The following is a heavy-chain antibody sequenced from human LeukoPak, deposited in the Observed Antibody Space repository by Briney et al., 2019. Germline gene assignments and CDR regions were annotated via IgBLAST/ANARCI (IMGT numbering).Heavy chain of an antibody. CDR2: INSDGSST. CDR3: ASGLWFGEFTYYYGMDV. J-gene: IGHJ6*02. Sequence: GGSLRLSCAASGFTFSSYWVHWVRQAPGKGLVWVSRINSDGSSTSYADSVKGRFTISRDNAKNTLYLQMNSLRAEDTAVYYCASGLWFGEFTYYYGMDVWGQGTTVTVSS. D-gene: IGHD3-10*01. V-gene: IGHV3-74*01. CDR1: GFTFSSYW.